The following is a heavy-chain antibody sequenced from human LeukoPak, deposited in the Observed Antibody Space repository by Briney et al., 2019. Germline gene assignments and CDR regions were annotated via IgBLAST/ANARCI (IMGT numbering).Heavy chain of an antibody. CDR2: ITGDGVNT. D-gene: IGHD2-21*02. J-gene: IGHJ6*03. Sequence: GGSLRLSCAASGFTFSTYAMSWVRQAPGKGLEWVSTITGDGVNTYYADSVQGRFTISRDNAKNSLYLQMNSLRAEDTAVYYCAREIGGGDYYYYYYMDVWAKGTTVSVSS. V-gene: IGHV3-23*01. CDR3: AREIGGGDYYYYYYMDV. CDR1: GFTFSTYA.